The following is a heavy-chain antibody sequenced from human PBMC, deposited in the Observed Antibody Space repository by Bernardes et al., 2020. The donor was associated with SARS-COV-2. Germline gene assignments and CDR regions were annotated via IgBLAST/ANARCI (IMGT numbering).Heavy chain of an antibody. CDR1: GFTFGTYA. CDR3: ASAPPSGAAFFDY. D-gene: IGHD6-13*01. CDR2: ISFDSINK. Sequence: GGSLSLSCAASGFTFGTYAMHWVRQAPGKGLEWVAVISFDSINKYYTYSVKGRFTISRDNSKNTLYLQMNSLRPEDTAVYYCASAPPSGAAFFDYWGQGALVTVSS. V-gene: IGHV3-30-3*01. J-gene: IGHJ4*02.